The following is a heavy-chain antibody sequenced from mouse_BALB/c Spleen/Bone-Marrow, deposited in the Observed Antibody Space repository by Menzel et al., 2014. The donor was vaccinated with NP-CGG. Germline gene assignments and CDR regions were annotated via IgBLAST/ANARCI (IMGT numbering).Heavy chain of an antibody. Sequence: DVMLVESGGGLVKPGGSLKLSCAASGFTFSAYSMSWVRQTPEKRLEWVATISSGGHDTYYSKSVKGRFTISRDNVKNTLYLQMDSLRSVDSAVYYCSKDGGYDYSYYFDYWGQGTTLTVSS. J-gene: IGHJ2*01. CDR2: ISSGGHDT. CDR3: SKDGGYDYSYYFDY. V-gene: IGHV5-6-4*01. D-gene: IGHD2-4*01. CDR1: GFTFSAYS.